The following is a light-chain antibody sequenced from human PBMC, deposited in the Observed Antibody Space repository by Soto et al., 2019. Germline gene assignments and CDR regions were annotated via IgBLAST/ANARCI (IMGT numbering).Light chain of an antibody. J-gene: IGLJ3*02. Sequence: QYVVTQPPSTSGAPGQRVTISCSGSSSNIGSYSVYWYQQLPETAPKLLIFSNTQRPSGVPDRFSGSKSGTSGYLAISGLRSEDESDYYCATWDESLSGWVFGGGTKVTVL. CDR1: SSNIGSYS. CDR3: ATWDESLSGWV. V-gene: IGLV1-47*02. CDR2: SNT.